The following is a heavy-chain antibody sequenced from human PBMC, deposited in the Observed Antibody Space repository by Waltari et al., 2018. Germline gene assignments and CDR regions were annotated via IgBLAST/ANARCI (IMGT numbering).Heavy chain of an antibody. CDR3: ANSTLKGYY. V-gene: IGHV3-23*01. CDR2: ISGSGDST. CDR1: AFTFTNYA. J-gene: IGHJ4*02. Sequence: EVQLLESGGGLAQPGGSLSLSCEASAFTFTNYAMSWVRQAPGKGLEWISGISGSGDSTYYADSVTGRFTISRDNSKNTLYLQMNSLRAEDTAVYYCANSTLKGYYWGQGTLVTVSS.